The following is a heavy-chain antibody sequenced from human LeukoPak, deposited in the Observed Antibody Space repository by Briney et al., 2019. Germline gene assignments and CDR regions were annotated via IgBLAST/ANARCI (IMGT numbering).Heavy chain of an antibody. D-gene: IGHD3-22*01. CDR3: ARAAFYDSSGYPDY. J-gene: IGHJ4*02. CDR1: GYTFTGYY. CDR2: INPNSGGT. V-gene: IGHV1-2*02. Sequence: ASVKVSCKASGYTFTGYYMHWVRQAPGQGLEWMGWINPNSGGTNYAQKFQGRVTMTRDTSTSTAYMELRSLRSDDTAVYYCARAAFYDSSGYPDYWGQGTLVTVSS.